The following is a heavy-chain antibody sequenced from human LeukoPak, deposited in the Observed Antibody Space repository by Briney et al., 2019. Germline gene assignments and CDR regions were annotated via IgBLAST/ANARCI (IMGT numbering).Heavy chain of an antibody. J-gene: IGHJ3*02. V-gene: IGHV1-2*02. D-gene: IGHD3-22*01. CDR3: ARSYYYDSSGAGDAFDI. Sequence: ASVKVSCKASGYTFTGYYMHWVRQAPGQGLEWMGWINPNSGGTNYAQKFQGRATMTRDTSISTAYMELSRLRSDDTAVYYCARSYYYDSSGAGDAFDIWGQGTMVTVSS. CDR2: INPNSGGT. CDR1: GYTFTGYY.